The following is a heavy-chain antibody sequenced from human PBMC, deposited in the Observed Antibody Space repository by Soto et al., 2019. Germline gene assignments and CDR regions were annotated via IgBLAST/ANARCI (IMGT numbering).Heavy chain of an antibody. CDR2: IYYSGST. CDR1: GGSISSSSYY. CDR3: ASLYCSSTSCFAEYFQH. J-gene: IGHJ1*01. V-gene: IGHV4-39*01. Sequence: SETLSLTCTVSGGSISSSSYYWGWIRQPPGKGLEWIGSIYYSGSTYYNPSLKSRVTISVDTSKNQFSLKLSSVTAADTAVYYCASLYCSSTSCFAEYFQHWGQGTLVTVSS. D-gene: IGHD2-2*01.